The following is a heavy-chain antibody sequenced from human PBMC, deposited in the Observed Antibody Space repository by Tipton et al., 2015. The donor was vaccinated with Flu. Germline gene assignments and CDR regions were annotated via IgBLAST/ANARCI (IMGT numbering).Heavy chain of an antibody. D-gene: IGHD5-12*01. CDR3: VRDPVVTIDVPDC. Sequence: SLRLSCAASGFIFSDSYMSWIRQAPGKGLEWVSYISGSGSFIYYADSVKGRFAISRDNAKNSLYLQMDSLKAEDTAVYYCVRDPVVTIDVPDCWGRGTLVTVSS. CDR1: GFIFSDSY. J-gene: IGHJ4*02. CDR2: ISGSGSFI. V-gene: IGHV3-11*01.